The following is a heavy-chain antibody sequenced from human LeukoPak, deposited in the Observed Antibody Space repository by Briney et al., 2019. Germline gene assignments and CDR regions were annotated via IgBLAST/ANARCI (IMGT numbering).Heavy chain of an antibody. J-gene: IGHJ4*02. D-gene: IGHD2-2*01. V-gene: IGHV3-48*02. CDR1: GYTFSGYS. CDR3: ARVGGVVPAAVSDY. CDR2: ISSSSSTI. Sequence: GGSVRLSCAASGYTFSGYSMNWVRQAPGKGLEWVSYISSSSSTIYYADSVKGRFTISRDNAKNSLYLQMNSLRDEDTAVYYCARVGGVVPAAVSDYWGQGTLVTVSS.